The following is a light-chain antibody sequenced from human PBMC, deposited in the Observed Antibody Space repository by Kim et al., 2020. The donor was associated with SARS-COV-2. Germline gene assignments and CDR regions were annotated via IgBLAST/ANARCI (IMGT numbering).Light chain of an antibody. CDR1: SSDIGSYNL. CDR2: DVT. J-gene: IGLJ2*01. Sequence: GQSITISCTGTSSDIGSYNLVSWYQHHPGKAPKLMIHDVTERPSGVSDRFSGSKSGNTASLTISGLQTEDEATYYCTSFTTRHAILFGGGTQLTVL. CDR3: TSFTTRHAIL. V-gene: IGLV2-14*02.